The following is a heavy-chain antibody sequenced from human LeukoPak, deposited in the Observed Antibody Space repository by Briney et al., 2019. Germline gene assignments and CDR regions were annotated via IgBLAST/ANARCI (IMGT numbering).Heavy chain of an antibody. CDR3: ASTLKWLAFDY. J-gene: IGHJ4*02. V-gene: IGHV4-59*01. CDR2: IHTIEKT. Sequence: PSETLSLTCAVSGGSISTYFWSWIRQAPGKGLEWIGNIHTIEKTNYNPSLKSRVSLSLDTSKKQFSLKMTSVTTADTAVYHCASTLKWLAFDYWGQGTLVTVSS. CDR1: GGSISTYF. D-gene: IGHD3-22*01.